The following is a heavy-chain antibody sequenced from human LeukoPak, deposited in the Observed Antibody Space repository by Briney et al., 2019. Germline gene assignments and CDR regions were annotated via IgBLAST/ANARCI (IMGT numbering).Heavy chain of an antibody. J-gene: IGHJ4*02. V-gene: IGHV1-24*01. Sequence: ASVKVSCKVSGYTLTELSMHWVRQAPGQGLEWMGGFDPEDGETIYAQKFQGRVTMTENTSTDTAYMELSSLRSEDTAVYYCAAPGIAAAGTRGYFAYWGQGTLVTVSS. CDR1: GYTLTELS. CDR3: AAPGIAAAGTRGYFAY. D-gene: IGHD6-13*01. CDR2: FDPEDGET.